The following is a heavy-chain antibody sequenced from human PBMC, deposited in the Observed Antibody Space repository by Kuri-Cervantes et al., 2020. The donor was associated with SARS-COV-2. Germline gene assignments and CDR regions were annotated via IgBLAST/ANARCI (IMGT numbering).Heavy chain of an antibody. V-gene: IGHV1-69*06. CDR3: ARGLKYQLLAPKFGLDV. CDR1: GDTFNSYT. D-gene: IGHD5-12*01. Sequence: SVKVSCKASGDTFNSYTFTWVRQAPGQGLEWAGGIIPMFNTANYAPKFRGRVTITAERSTNIVYMELRNLISEDTAMYYCARGLKYQLLAPKFGLDVWGQGTTVTVSS. J-gene: IGHJ6*02. CDR2: IIPMFNTA.